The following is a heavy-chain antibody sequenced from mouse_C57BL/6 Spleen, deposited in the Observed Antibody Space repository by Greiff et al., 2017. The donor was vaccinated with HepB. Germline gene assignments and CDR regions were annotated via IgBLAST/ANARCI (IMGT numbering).Heavy chain of an antibody. Sequence: QVQLQQPGAELVKPGASVKLSCKASGYTFTSYWMHWVKQRPGQGLEWIGMIHPNSGSTNYNEKFKSKATLTVDKSSSTAYMQLSSLTSEDSAVYYCARNGMVTGMDYWGQGTSVTVSS. CDR2: IHPNSGST. J-gene: IGHJ4*01. V-gene: IGHV1-64*01. CDR1: GYTFTSYW. CDR3: ARNGMVTGMDY. D-gene: IGHD2-2*01.